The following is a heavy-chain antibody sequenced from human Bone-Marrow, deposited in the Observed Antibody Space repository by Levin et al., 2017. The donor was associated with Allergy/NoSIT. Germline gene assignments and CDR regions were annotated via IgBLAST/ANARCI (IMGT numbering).Heavy chain of an antibody. CDR1: GFTVSNNY. D-gene: IGHD3-16*01. V-gene: IGHV3-53*01. CDR2: IYSVGTT. Sequence: GGSLRLSCAVSGFTVSNNYMSWVRQAPGAGLEWVSLIYSVGTTYYADSVKGRFTISRDNSRNTLYLQMNSLRAEDTAVYYCTGGPSGVRGCGQGTLVTVSS. CDR3: TGGPSGVRG. J-gene: IGHJ4*02.